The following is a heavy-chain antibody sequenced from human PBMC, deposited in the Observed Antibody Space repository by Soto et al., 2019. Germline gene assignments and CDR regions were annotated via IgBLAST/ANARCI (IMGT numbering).Heavy chain of an antibody. V-gene: IGHV3-30*18. CDR3: AKSQRRGSRTGELFLVNDY. D-gene: IGHD3-10*01. CDR1: GFTFSSYG. Sequence: GGSLRLSCAASGFTFSSYGMHWVRQAPGKGLEWVAVISYDGSNKYYADSVKGRFTISRDNSKNTLYLQMNSLRAEDTAVYYCAKSQRRGSRTGELFLVNDYWGQGTLVTVSS. J-gene: IGHJ4*02. CDR2: ISYDGSNK.